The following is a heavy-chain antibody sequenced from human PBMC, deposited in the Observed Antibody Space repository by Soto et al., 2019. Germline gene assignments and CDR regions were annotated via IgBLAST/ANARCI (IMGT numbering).Heavy chain of an antibody. CDR3: ARSPFLQCN. Sequence: GGSLRLSCAASGFPFSNYEMNWVRQPPGKGLEWVAYISSSGTTIYYADSVKGRFTISRDNAKNSLFLQINSLSVEDTAVYYCARSPFLQCNWAQGTLVTVSS. V-gene: IGHV3-48*03. J-gene: IGHJ4*02. CDR1: GFPFSNYE. D-gene: IGHD3-3*01. CDR2: ISSSGTTI.